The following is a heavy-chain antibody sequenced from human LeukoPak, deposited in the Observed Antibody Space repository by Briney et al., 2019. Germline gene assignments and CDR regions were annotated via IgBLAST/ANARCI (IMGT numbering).Heavy chain of an antibody. D-gene: IGHD5/OR15-5a*01. V-gene: IGHV1-2*02. CDR3: ARDASSPEREGGSVLNWFDP. CDR2: INPNSGGT. CDR1: GGTFSSYA. Sequence: ASVKVSCKASGGTFSSYAISWVRQAPGQGLEWMGWINPNSGGTNYAQKFQSRVTMTRDTSISTAYMELSRLRSDDTAVYYCARDASSPEREGGSVLNWFDPWGQGTLVTVSS. J-gene: IGHJ5*02.